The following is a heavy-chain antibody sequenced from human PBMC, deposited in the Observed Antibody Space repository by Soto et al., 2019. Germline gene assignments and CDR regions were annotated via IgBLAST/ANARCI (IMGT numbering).Heavy chain of an antibody. CDR2: VYSNGDT. D-gene: IGHD1-20*01. V-gene: IGHV4-59*12. CDR3: ARRITGDPHFDL. Sequence: QLQLQESGPGLVKPSETLSLTCTVSDGSISSYYWSWIRQPPGKGLEWIGYVYSNGDTSFNPSLKRRVTISVDTSRNRFPLRLNSVTAADTAVYYCARRITGDPHFDLWGRGTLVTVSS. CDR1: DGSISSYY. J-gene: IGHJ2*01.